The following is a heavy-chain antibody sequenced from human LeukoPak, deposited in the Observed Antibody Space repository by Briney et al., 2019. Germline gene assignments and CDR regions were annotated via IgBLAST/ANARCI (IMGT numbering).Heavy chain of an antibody. CDR1: GFTVSSNY. CDR2: IYSGGST. Sequence: PGGSLRLSCAASGFTVSSNYMSWVRQAPGKGLEWVSVIYSGGSTYYADSVKGRFTISRDNSKNTLYLQMNSLRAEDTAVYYCARDRAYYDFWSGYYPLYWGQGTLVTVSS. J-gene: IGHJ4*02. CDR3: ARDRAYYDFWSGYYPLY. V-gene: IGHV3-53*05. D-gene: IGHD3-3*01.